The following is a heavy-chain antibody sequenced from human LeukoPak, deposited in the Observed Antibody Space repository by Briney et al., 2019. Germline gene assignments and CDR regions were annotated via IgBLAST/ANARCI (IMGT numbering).Heavy chain of an antibody. CDR3: ARDSSGWYHWFDP. CDR2: IRYDGSNQ. D-gene: IGHD6-19*01. CDR1: GFTFSSYE. J-gene: IGHJ5*02. V-gene: IGHV3-30*02. Sequence: GGSLRLSCAASGFTFSSYEMNWVRQAPGKGLEWVAFIRYDGSNQYHADSLKGRFTISRDNSKNTLYLQMNSLRVEDTAVYYCARDSSGWYHWFDPWGQGTLVTVSS.